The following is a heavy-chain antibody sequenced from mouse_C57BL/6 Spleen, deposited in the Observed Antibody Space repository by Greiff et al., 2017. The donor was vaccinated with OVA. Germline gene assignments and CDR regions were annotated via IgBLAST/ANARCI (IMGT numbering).Heavy chain of an antibody. CDR1: GFTFSDYY. CDR3: ARDDDYGGFAY. V-gene: IGHV5-16*01. J-gene: IGHJ3*01. D-gene: IGHD2-4*01. CDR2: INYDGSST. Sequence: DVKLVESEGGLVQPGSSMKLSCTASGFTFSDYYMAWVRQVPEKGLEWVANINYDGSSTYYLDSLKSRFIISRDNAKNILYLQMSSLKSEDTATYYCARDDDYGGFAYWGQGTLVTVSA.